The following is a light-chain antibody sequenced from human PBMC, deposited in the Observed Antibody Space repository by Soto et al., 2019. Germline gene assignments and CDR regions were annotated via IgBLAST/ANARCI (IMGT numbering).Light chain of an antibody. CDR2: GAS. V-gene: IGKV3-20*01. CDR3: QQYGSSPLT. Sequence: EIVLTRSPGTLSLSPGERATLSCRASQSVSSSFLAWYQQKPGQAPRLLIYGASRRATGIPDRFSGSGSGTDFTVTISRLEPEDVAVYYCQQYGSSPLTFGGGTKVEIK. CDR1: QSVSSSF. J-gene: IGKJ4*02.